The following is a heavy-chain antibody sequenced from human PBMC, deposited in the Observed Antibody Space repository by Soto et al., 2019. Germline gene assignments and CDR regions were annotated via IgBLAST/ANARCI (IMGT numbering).Heavy chain of an antibody. CDR3: ARGRDDGNYYYMDV. J-gene: IGHJ6*03. Sequence: SETLSLTCAVYGGSFSGYYWSWIRQPPGKGLEWIGEINHSGSTNYNPSLKSRVTISVDTSKNQFSLKLSSVTAADTAVYYCARGRDDGNYYYMDVWGKGTTVTVSS. CDR1: GGSFSGYY. V-gene: IGHV4-34*01. CDR2: INHSGST.